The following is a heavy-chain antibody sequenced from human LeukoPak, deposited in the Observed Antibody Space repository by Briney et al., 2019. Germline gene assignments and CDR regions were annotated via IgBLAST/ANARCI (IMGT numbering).Heavy chain of an antibody. CDR3: ARDQVGDGYNPHDY. Sequence: GGSLRLSCAASGSTVSSNYMSWVRQAPGKGLEWVSVIYSGGSTYYADSVKGRFTISRDNSKNTLYLQMNSLRAEDTAVYYCARDQVGDGYNPHDYWGQGTLVTVSS. D-gene: IGHD5-24*01. CDR2: IYSGGST. J-gene: IGHJ4*02. V-gene: IGHV3-66*01. CDR1: GSTVSSNY.